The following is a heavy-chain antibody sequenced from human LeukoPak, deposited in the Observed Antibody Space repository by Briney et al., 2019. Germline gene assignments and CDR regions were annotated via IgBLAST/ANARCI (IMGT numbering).Heavy chain of an antibody. CDR3: ARVSDYSNYFDF. CDR2: IWYDGSTK. V-gene: IGHV3-33*01. D-gene: IGHD4-11*01. J-gene: IGHJ4*02. Sequence: PGGSLRLSCAASGFTFSTYGMHWVRQAPGKGLEWVAIIWYDGSTKYYAESVKGRFTISRDNSQNMLYLQMNSLRAEDTAVCYCARVSDYSNYFDFWGQGTLVTVSS. CDR1: GFTFSTYG.